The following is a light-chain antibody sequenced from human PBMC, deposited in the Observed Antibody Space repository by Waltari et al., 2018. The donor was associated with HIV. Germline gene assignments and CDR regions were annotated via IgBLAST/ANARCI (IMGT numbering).Light chain of an antibody. CDR3: QHSRT. V-gene: IGKV1-39*01. CDR1: QTISTN. CDR2: AAS. Sequence: DIQMTQSPSSVSASVGGRVTITCRTSQTISTNLNWYQHKPGKAPKLLIYAASSLQSGVPSRFSGGGSGTDFTLTITSLQPEDCTTYNCQHSRTFGQGTKVE. J-gene: IGKJ1*01.